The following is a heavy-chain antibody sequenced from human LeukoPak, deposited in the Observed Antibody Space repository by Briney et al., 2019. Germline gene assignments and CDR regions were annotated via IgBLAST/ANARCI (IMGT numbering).Heavy chain of an antibody. D-gene: IGHD3-10*01. Sequence: SETLSLTCTVSGGSLTGSYWRWLRQPPGKGLEYIGYIYYSGSTNYNPSLKSRVTISVDTSKNQFSLKLTSVTAADTAVYYCATAGPIAGRHNYFDSWGQGTLVTVSS. V-gene: IGHV4-59*01. CDR3: ATAGPIAGRHNYFDS. CDR2: IYYSGST. J-gene: IGHJ4*02. CDR1: GGSLTGSY.